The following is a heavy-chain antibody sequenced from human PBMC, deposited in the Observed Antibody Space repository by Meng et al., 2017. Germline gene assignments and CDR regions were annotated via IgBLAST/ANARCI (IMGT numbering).Heavy chain of an antibody. J-gene: IGHJ5*02. CDR1: CGSFSGYY. Sequence: HVQVEQWGGGLMQPSETLSRTCAAYCGSFSGYYWSWIRQPPGKGREGIGEIKHSGSTNYNPSLKSRVTISVDTSKNQFSLKLSSVTAADTAVYYCARKFTMVRGIYNWFDPWGQGTLVTVSS. CDR2: IKHSGST. CDR3: ARKFTMVRGIYNWFDP. D-gene: IGHD3-10*01. V-gene: IGHV4-34*01.